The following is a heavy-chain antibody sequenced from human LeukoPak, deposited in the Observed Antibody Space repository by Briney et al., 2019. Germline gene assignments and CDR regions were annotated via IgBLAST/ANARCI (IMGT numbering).Heavy chain of an antibody. V-gene: IGHV1-8*01. CDR2: VNPNSGNT. D-gene: IGHD2-15*01. CDR1: GYTFTSCD. J-gene: IGHJ5*02. Sequence: ASVKGSCKASGYTFTSCDINWVRQATGQGLEWMGWVNPNSGNTGYAQKFQGRATMTRNTSISTAYMELSSLRSEDTAVYYCARGRGRCSGGSCHNWFDPWGQGTLVTVSS. CDR3: ARGRGRCSGGSCHNWFDP.